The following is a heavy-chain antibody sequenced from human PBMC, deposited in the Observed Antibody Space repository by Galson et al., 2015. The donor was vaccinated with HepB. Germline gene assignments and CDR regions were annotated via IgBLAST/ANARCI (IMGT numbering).Heavy chain of an antibody. D-gene: IGHD5-18*01. Sequence: SLRLSCAASGFTFSDHHMDWVRQVPGKGLEWVGRSRNKPSGFTTEYAASVKGRVTISRDDSKKSLYLQVNGLKTEDTAVYYCAAYTYGYPYWGQGALVTVSS. CDR1: GFTFSDHH. J-gene: IGHJ4*02. CDR3: AAYTYGYPY. V-gene: IGHV3-72*01. CDR2: SRNKPSGFTT.